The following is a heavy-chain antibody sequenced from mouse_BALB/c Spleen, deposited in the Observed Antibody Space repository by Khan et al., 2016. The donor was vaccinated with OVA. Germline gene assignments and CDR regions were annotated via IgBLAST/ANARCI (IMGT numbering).Heavy chain of an antibody. CDR2: IYPFNGDT. J-gene: IGHJ3*01. CDR3: APVGSYYVSFAY. D-gene: IGHD2-12*01. CDR1: GYTFTSYV. V-gene: IGHV1S136*01. Sequence: EVQLQQSGPELVKPGASVKMSCKASGYTFTSYVMHWVKQKPGQGLEWIGYIYPFNGDTLYTAKFKDKATLTSDKSSSTAYMELSSLTSEDSAVYCCAPVGSYYVSFAYWGQGTLVTVSA.